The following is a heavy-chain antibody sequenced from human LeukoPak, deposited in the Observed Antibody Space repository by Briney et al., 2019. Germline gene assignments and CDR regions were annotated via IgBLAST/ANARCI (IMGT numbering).Heavy chain of an antibody. V-gene: IGHV4-61*02. J-gene: IGHJ6*03. CDR2: IYTSGST. CDR3: ARDPGSYYDSSGYYSYIYYYYYMDV. Sequence: SETLSLTCTVSGGSISSGSYYWSWIRQPAGKGLEWIGRIYTSGSTNYNPSLKSRVTISVDTSKNQFSLKLSSVTAADTAVYYCARDPGSYYDSSGYYSYIYYYYYMDVWGKGTTVTVSS. CDR1: GGSISSGSYY. D-gene: IGHD3-22*01.